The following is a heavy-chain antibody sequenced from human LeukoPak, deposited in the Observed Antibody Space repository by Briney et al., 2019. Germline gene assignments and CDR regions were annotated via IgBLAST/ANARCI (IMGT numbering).Heavy chain of an antibody. V-gene: IGHV4-34*01. CDR3: ARTSGYYFDY. CDR1: GGSFSGYY. D-gene: IGHD3-3*01. Sequence: SETLSLTCAVYGGSFSGYYWSWIRQPPGKGLEWIGEINHSGSTNYNPSLKSRVTISVDTSKNQFSLNLSSVTAADTAVYYCARTSGYYFDYWGQGTLVTVSS. CDR2: INHSGST. J-gene: IGHJ4*02.